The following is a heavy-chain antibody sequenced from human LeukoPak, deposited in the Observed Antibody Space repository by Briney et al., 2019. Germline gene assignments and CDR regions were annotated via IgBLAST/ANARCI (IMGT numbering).Heavy chain of an antibody. CDR2: ISGSGGST. V-gene: IGHV3-23*01. Sequence: PGGSLRLSCAASGFTFSSYAMSWVRQAPGKGLDWVSAISGSGGSTYYADSVKGRFTISRDNSKNTLYLQMNSLRAEDTAVYYCAKGHATIFGVVKYYYYYMDVWGKGTTVTVSS. CDR1: GFTFSSYA. D-gene: IGHD3-3*01. CDR3: AKGHATIFGVVKYYYYYMDV. J-gene: IGHJ6*03.